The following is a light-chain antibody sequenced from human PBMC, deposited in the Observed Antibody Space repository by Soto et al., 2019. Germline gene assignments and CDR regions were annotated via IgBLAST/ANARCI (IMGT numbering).Light chain of an antibody. CDR3: QQYGSSSRT. Sequence: LTQSPSTLSLSVGERATISCRASQSISSSYLAWYQQKPGQAPRLLIYGASSMTTGIPDRFSGSGSGTDFTLTISSLEPEDFAAYYCQQYGSSSRTFGRGTKVDIK. J-gene: IGKJ4*01. CDR2: GAS. CDR1: QSISSSY. V-gene: IGKV3-20*01.